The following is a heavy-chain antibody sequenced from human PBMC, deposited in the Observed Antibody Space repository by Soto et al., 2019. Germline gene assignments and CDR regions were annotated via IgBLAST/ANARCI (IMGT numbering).Heavy chain of an antibody. CDR2: IIPIFGTA. V-gene: IGHV1-69*06. D-gene: IGHD6-13*01. J-gene: IGHJ4*02. Sequence: GASLKVSCNASGRTFSSYASSWVRKAPGQGLEWMGGIIPIFGTANYAQKFQGRVTITADKSTSTAYMELSSLRSEDTAVYYCARSEEQQLASFDYWGQGTLVTVSS. CDR3: ARSEEQQLASFDY. CDR1: GRTFSSYA.